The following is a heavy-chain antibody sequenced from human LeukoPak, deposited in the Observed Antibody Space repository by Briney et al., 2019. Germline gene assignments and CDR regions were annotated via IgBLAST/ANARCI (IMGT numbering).Heavy chain of an antibody. CDR1: GFTFSSYE. D-gene: IGHD5-18*01. CDR3: TRHESGGYSYGLDYYYYYYMDV. J-gene: IGHJ6*03. V-gene: IGHV3-73*01. CDR2: IRSKANSYAT. Sequence: GGSLRLSCAASGFTFSSYEMNWVRQAPGKGQEWVGRIRSKANSYATAYAASVKGRFTISRDDSKNTAYLQMNSLKTEDTAVYYCTRHESGGYSYGLDYYYYYYMDVWGKGTTVTVSS.